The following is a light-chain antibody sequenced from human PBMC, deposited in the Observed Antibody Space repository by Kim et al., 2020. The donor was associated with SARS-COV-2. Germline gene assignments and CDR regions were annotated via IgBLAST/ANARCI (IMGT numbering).Light chain of an antibody. V-gene: IGLV10-54*01. CDR2: RNN. CDR3: SAWDSSLSAWV. Sequence: PTAKLTEIGNSNNVGDQEAAWLQQHQGHPPKLLFYRNNNRPSGISERLSASRSGNTDSLTITALQPEDEADYYCSAWDSSLSAWVLGGGTKLTVL. CDR1: SNNVGDQE. J-gene: IGLJ3*02.